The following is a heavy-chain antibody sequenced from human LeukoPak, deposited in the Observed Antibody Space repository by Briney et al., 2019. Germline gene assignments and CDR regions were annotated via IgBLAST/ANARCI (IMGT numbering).Heavy chain of an antibody. J-gene: IGHJ5*02. D-gene: IGHD3-22*01. CDR3: ARDGSSGYWDWFDP. CDR2: INPNSGGT. Sequence: GASVKVSCKASGYTFTGYYMHWVRQAPGQGLEWMGWINPNSGGTNYAQKFQGRVTMTRDTSISTAYMELSRLRSEDTAVYYCARDGSSGYWDWFDPWGQGTLVTASS. CDR1: GYTFTGYY. V-gene: IGHV1-2*02.